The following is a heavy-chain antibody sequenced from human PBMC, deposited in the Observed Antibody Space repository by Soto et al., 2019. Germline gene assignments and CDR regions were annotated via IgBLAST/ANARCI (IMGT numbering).Heavy chain of an antibody. D-gene: IGHD6-6*01. CDR1: CGSISSYY. Sequence: PSETLSLTCTVSCGSISSYYWSWVRQPPGKGLEWIGYIYYSGSTNYNPSLKSRVTISVDTSKNQFSLKLSSVTAADTAVYYCARGGRAARFGWFDPWGQGTLVTVSS. J-gene: IGHJ5*02. CDR2: IYYSGST. V-gene: IGHV4-59*01. CDR3: ARGGRAARFGWFDP.